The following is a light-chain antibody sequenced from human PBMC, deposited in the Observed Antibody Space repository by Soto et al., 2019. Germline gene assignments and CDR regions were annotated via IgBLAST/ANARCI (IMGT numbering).Light chain of an antibody. CDR3: QQSNTSPRT. Sequence: DIVTSQSPSTLPVSPAKRASLFCRASQTVTSNLAWYQQKPGQAPGLLIYGVSSRATGVPPRFSGSGSGTDFTLTINGLQPEDFAVYYCQQSNTSPRTLGQGTKVDIK. CDR1: QTVTSN. CDR2: GVS. V-gene: IGKV3-15*01. J-gene: IGKJ2*02.